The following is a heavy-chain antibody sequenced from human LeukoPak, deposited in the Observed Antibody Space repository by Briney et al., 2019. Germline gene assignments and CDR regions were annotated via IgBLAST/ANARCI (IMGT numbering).Heavy chain of an antibody. D-gene: IGHD3-10*01. CDR3: ARRVGRWFGERAYYYNYMDV. V-gene: IGHV4-39*07. CDR2: IYHSGST. CDR1: GDSISSSSSY. Sequence: SETLSLTCTVSGDSISSSSSYWGWIRQPPGKGLEWIGSIYHSGSTKYSPSLKSRVTISVDTSKNQFSLKLSSVTAADTAVYYCARRVGRWFGERAYYYNYMDVWGKGTTVTISS. J-gene: IGHJ6*03.